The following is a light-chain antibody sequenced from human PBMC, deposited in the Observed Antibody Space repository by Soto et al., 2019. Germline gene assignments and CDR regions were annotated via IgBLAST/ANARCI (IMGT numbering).Light chain of an antibody. J-gene: IGLJ1*01. V-gene: IGLV1-40*01. CDR1: SSNIGAGYD. CDR2: GNS. CDR3: ESYDSSLSGHYV. Sequence: QSVLTQPPSVSGAPGQRVTISCTGSSSNIGAGYDVHWYQQLPGTAPKLLIYGNSNRPSGLPDRFSGSKSGTSASLAITGLQAEDEADYYCESYDSSLSGHYVFGTGTKVTVL.